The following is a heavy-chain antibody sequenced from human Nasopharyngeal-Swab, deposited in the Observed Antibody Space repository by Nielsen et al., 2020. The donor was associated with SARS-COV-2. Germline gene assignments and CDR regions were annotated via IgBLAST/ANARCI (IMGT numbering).Heavy chain of an antibody. CDR1: GGSITSTSHY. J-gene: IGHJ4*02. Sequence: SETLSLTCTVSGGSITSTSHYWGWIRQPPGKGLEWIGCVSYRGSTYHNPSLKSRVTVSVDTSKNQFSLKLTSLTAADTAVYYCAGDGAYSGYDWTYWGQGTLVTVPQ. CDR3: AGDGAYSGYDWTY. V-gene: IGHV4-39*07. D-gene: IGHD5-12*01. CDR2: VSYRGST.